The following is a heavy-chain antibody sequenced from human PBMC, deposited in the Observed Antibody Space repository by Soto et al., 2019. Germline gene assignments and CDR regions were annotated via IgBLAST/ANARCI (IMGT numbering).Heavy chain of an antibody. D-gene: IGHD1-26*01. Sequence: SVKVSCKASGGTFSSYAISWVRQAPGQGLEWMGGIIPIFGTANYAQKFQGRVTITADKSTSTAYMELSSLRSEDTAVYYCARSPVGATTRYFDYWGQGTLVTVSS. CDR3: ARSPVGATTRYFDY. CDR1: GGTFSSYA. J-gene: IGHJ4*02. CDR2: IIPIFGTA. V-gene: IGHV1-69*06.